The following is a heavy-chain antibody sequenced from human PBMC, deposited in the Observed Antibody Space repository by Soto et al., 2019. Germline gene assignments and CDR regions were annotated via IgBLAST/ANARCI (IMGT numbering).Heavy chain of an antibody. CDR3: ARARFDDILTGYYYYYMDV. D-gene: IGHD3-9*01. CDR2: IYYSGST. V-gene: IGHV4-59*01. CDR1: GGSISSYY. J-gene: IGHJ6*03. Sequence: PWETLSLTCTVSGGSISSYYWSWIRQPPGKGLEWIGYIYYSGSTNYNPSLKSRVTISVDTSKNQFSLKLSSVTAVDTAVYYCARARFDDILTGYYYYYMDVWGKGTTVTVSS.